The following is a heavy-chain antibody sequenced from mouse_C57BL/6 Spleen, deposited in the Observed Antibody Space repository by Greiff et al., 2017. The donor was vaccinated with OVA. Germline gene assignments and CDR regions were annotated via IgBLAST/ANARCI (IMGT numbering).Heavy chain of an antibody. CDR2: IDPSDSYT. J-gene: IGHJ1*03. V-gene: IGHV1-69*01. D-gene: IGHD1-1*01. Sequence: QVQLQQPGAELVMPGASVKLSCKASGYTFTSYWMHWVKQRPGQGLEWIGEIDPSDSYTNYNQKFKGKSTLTVDKSSSTAYMQLSSLTSEDSAVYYCARSITTVVATHWYFDVWGTGTTGTVSS. CDR1: GYTFTSYW. CDR3: ARSITTVVATHWYFDV.